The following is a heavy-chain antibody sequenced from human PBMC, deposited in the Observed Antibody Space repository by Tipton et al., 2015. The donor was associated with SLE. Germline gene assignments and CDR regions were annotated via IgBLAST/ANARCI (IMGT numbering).Heavy chain of an antibody. CDR1: GGSMSYHY. V-gene: IGHV4-59*11. CDR3: ARVPVAGTGYDY. J-gene: IGHJ4*02. Sequence: TLSLTCSVSGGSMSYHYWSWIRQPPGKGLEWIGYIYYTGNTNYNPSLKSRVTISVDKSKNQFSLKLSPVTAADTAVYYCARVPVAGTGYDYWGQGTLVTVSS. CDR2: IYYTGNT. D-gene: IGHD6-19*01.